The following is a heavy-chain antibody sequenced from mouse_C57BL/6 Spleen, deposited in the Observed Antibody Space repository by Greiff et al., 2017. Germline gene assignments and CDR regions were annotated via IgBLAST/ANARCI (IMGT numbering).Heavy chain of an antibody. Sequence: EVKLVESGGGLVKPGGSLKLSCAASGFTFSSYAMSWVRQTPEKRLEWVATISDGGSYTYYPDNVKGRFTISRDNAKNNLYLQMSHLKSEDTAMYYCARGGYGNPPMDYWGQGTSVTVSS. CDR1: GFTFSSYA. D-gene: IGHD2-10*02. V-gene: IGHV5-4*03. CDR3: ARGGYGNPPMDY. CDR2: ISDGGSYT. J-gene: IGHJ4*01.